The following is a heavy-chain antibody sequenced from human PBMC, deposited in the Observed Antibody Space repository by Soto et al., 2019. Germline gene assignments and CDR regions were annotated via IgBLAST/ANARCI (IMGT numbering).Heavy chain of an antibody. V-gene: IGHV3-9*01. CDR2: ISWNSGSI. CDR1: GFTFDDYA. J-gene: IGHJ6*02. CDR3: AKEYYYGMDV. Sequence: EVQLVESGGGLVQPGRSLRLSCAASGFTFDDYAMHWVRQAPGKGLAWVSGISWNSGSIGYADSVKGRFTISRDNAKNSLYLQMNSLRAEDTALYYCAKEYYYGMDVWGQGTTVTVSS.